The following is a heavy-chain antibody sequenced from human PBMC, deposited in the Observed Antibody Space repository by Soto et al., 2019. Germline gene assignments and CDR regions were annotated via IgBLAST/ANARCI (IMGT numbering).Heavy chain of an antibody. Sequence: QVQLQQWGAGLLKPSETLSLTCAVYGGSFSGYYWSWIRQPPGKGLEWIGEINHSGSTNYNPSLKSRVTISVDTSKNQFSLKRSSVTAADTAVYYCARGKVRWGDSSGYYQPRYYYYYGMDVWGQGTTVTVSS. CDR3: ARGKVRWGDSSGYYQPRYYYYYGMDV. D-gene: IGHD3-22*01. V-gene: IGHV4-34*01. J-gene: IGHJ6*02. CDR1: GGSFSGYY. CDR2: INHSGST.